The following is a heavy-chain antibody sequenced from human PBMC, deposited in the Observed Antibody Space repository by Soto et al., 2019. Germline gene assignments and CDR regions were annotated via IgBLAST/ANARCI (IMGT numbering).Heavy chain of an antibody. CDR2: ISYDGSNK. CDR1: GFTLSSYA. D-gene: IGHD6-13*01. CDR3: ARVQAAGHYYYYYGMDV. V-gene: IGHV3-30-3*01. J-gene: IGHJ6*02. Sequence: WGSLRLSCSASGFTLSSYAAHWCRQAPGKWLEWVAVISYDGSNKYYADSVKGRFTISRDNSKNTLYLQMNSLRPEDTAVYYCARVQAAGHYYYYYGMDVWGQGTTVTVSS.